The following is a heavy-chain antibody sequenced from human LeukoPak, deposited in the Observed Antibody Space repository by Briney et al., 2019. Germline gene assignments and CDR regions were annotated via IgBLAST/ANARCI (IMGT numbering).Heavy chain of an antibody. CDR2: INHNSGGT. Sequence: ASVKVSCKASGYTFTGDYIHWVRQAPGQGLEWMGWINHNSGGTNYAPKFKGRVTMTRDTSISTTYMELNTLRSDDTAMYYCARGGPKPIMRAADCWGQGTLVTVPS. CDR3: ARGGPKPIMRAADC. CDR1: GYTFTGDY. V-gene: IGHV1-2*02. D-gene: IGHD1-26*01. J-gene: IGHJ4*02.